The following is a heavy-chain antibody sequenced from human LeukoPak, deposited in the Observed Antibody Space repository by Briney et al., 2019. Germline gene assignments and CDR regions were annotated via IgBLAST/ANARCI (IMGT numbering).Heavy chain of an antibody. D-gene: IGHD4-17*01. J-gene: IGHJ4*02. V-gene: IGHV3-49*04. CDR2: IRSKAYGGTT. CDR1: GFTFGDYA. Sequence: GGSLRLSCTASGFTFGDYAMSWVRQAPGKGLEWVGFIRSKAYGGTTEYAASVKGRFTISRDDSRSIAYLQMNSLKTEDTAVYYCTRPNDYGDYCFDYWGQGTLVTVSS. CDR3: TRPNDYGDYCFDY.